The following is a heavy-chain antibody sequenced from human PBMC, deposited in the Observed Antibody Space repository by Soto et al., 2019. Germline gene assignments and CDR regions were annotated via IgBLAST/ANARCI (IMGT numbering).Heavy chain of an antibody. CDR1: GFTFSMYW. Sequence: GGSLRLSCAASGFTFSMYWMHWVRQVPGKGPEWVSGINDDGISTNYADSVKGRFTISRDNAKNTLYLQMNALRDEVTAVYYCACRSPFCGSDSCSFGSWGQGTLVTVSS. V-gene: IGHV3-74*01. D-gene: IGHD2-21*02. J-gene: IGHJ4*02. CDR2: INDDGIST. CDR3: ACRSPFCGSDSCSFGS.